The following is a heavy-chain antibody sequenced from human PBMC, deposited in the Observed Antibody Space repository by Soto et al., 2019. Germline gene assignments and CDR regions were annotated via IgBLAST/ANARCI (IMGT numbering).Heavy chain of an antibody. CDR2: ISWNGVAM. D-gene: IGHD1-1*01. CDR1: GFRFEDYA. CDR3: RKSFLAIQQLLQYMDV. J-gene: IGHJ6*03. Sequence: EVQLVESGGGLVQPGRSLRLSCVASGFRFEDYAMHWVRQTPGKGLEWVSGISWNGVAMGYADSVKGRFTISRDDAKNFLYLEMKRPRPEETAVYLFRKSFLAIQQLLQYMDVWGKGTTVAVSS. V-gene: IGHV3-9*01.